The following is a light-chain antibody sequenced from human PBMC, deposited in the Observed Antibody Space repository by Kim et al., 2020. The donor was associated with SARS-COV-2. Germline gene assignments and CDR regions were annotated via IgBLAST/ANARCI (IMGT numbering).Light chain of an antibody. CDR3: SSYAGSNSHVV. J-gene: IGLJ2*01. CDR2: EVS. V-gene: IGLV2-8*01. CDR1: SSDVGGYNY. Sequence: QSVTISCTGTSSDVGGYNYVSWYQPHPGKAPKLMIYEVSKRPSGVPDRFSGSKSGNTASLTVSGLQAEDEAYYYCSSYAGSNSHVVFGGGTQLTVL.